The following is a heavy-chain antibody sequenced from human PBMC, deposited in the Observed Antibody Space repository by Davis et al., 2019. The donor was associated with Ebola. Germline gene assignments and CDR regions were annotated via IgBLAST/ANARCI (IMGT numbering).Heavy chain of an antibody. CDR1: GYSLTSYW. CDR2: IYPVDSDT. V-gene: IGHV5-51*01. J-gene: IGHJ3*02. Sequence: GESLKISCKGSGYSLTSYWIGWVRQMPGKGLEWMGIIYPVDSDTRYSPSFQGQVTISADKSIRTAYLQWSSLKASDTAMYYCARRLALRNDAYDIWGQGTMITVSS. CDR3: ARRLALRNDAYDI. D-gene: IGHD2-21*01.